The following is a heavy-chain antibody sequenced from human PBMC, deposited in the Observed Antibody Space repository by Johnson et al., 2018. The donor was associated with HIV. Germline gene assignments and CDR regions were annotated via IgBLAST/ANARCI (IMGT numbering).Heavy chain of an antibody. D-gene: IGHD3-22*01. CDR1: GFTFSSYG. CDR2: IRYDGSNK. CDR3: TQGGGYGEDDAFDI. J-gene: IGHJ3*02. V-gene: IGHV3-30*02. Sequence: QVQLVESGGGVVQPGRSLRLSCAASGFTFSSYGMHWVRQAPGKGLEWVAFIRYDGSNKYYADSVKGRFTISRDNSKNTLYLQMNSLRPEDTALYYCTQGGGYGEDDAFDIWGQGTMVTVSS.